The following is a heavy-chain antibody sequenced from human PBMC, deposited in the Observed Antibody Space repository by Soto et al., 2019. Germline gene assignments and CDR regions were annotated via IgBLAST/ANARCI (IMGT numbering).Heavy chain of an antibody. CDR1: GFTFSSYG. D-gene: IGHD6-19*01. J-gene: IGHJ6*02. CDR3: AKDATAPGPWLLRTSDYYYGMDV. CDR2: ISYDGSNK. Sequence: QVQLVESGGGVVQPGRSLRLSCAASGFTFSSYGMHWVRQAPGKGLEWVAVISYDGSNKYYADSVKGRFTISRDNSKNTLYLQMNSLRAEDTAVYYCAKDATAPGPWLLRTSDYYYGMDVWGQGTTVTVSS. V-gene: IGHV3-30*18.